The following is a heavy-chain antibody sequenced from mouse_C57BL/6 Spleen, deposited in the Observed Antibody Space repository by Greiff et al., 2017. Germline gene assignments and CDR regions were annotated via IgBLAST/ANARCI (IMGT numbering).Heavy chain of an antibody. CDR3: TRFTAVLSTRYFDY. CDR2: IDPETGGT. D-gene: IGHD1-1*01. V-gene: IGHV1-15*01. J-gene: IGHJ2*01. CDR1: GYTFTDYE. Sequence: VQLQQSGAELVRPGASVTLSCKASGYTFTDYEMHWVKQTPVHGLEWIGAIDPETGGTAYNQKFTGKAILTADKSSSTAYMELRSLTSEDSAVYYCTRFTAVLSTRYFDYWGQGTTLTVSS.